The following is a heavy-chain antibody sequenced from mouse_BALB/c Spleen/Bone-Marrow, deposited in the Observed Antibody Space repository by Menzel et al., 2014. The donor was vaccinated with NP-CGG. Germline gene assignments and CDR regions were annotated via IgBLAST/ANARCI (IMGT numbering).Heavy chain of an antibody. CDR2: IYPGSGST. Sequence: LQQSGSELVRPGASVKLSFKASGYTFTSYWMHWVKPRPGQGLEWIGNIYPGSGSTNYDEKFKSKATLTVDTSSSTAYMQLSSLTSEDSAVYYCTGSGYYGSSYGYFDVWGAGTTVTVSS. V-gene: IGHV1S22*01. J-gene: IGHJ1*01. D-gene: IGHD1-1*01. CDR3: TGSGYYGSSYGYFDV. CDR1: GYTFTSYW.